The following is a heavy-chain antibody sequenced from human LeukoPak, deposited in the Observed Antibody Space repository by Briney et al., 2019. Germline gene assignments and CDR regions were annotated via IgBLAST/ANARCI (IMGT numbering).Heavy chain of an antibody. D-gene: IGHD1-1*01. V-gene: IGHV4-4*02. J-gene: IGHJ4*02. CDR2: IYHSGSP. CDR1: GGSISSNNW. CDR3: ARVNINNWHSCDY. Sequence: SETLSLTCAVSGGSISSNNWWGWVRQPPGKGLEWIGEIYHSGSPNYNPSLKSRVTISVDKFRNHFSLNLSSVTAADTAVYYCARVNINNWHSCDYWGQGTLVTVSS.